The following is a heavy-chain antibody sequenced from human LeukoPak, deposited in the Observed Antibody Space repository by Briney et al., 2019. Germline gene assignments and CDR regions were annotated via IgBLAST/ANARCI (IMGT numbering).Heavy chain of an antibody. CDR1: GFTFSSYA. CDR2: ISGSGGST. D-gene: IGHD2-15*01. Sequence: PGGSLRLSCAASGFTFSSYAMSWVRQAPGKGLEWVSAISGSGGSTYYADSVKGRFTISRDNSKNTLYLQMNSLRAEDTAVHYCAKRGKDCSGGSCYRGWFDPWGQGTLVTVSS. V-gene: IGHV3-23*01. CDR3: AKRGKDCSGGSCYRGWFDP. J-gene: IGHJ5*02.